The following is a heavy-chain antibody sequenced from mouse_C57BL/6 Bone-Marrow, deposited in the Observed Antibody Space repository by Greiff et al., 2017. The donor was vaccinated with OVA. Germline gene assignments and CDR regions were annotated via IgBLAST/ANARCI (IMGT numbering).Heavy chain of an antibody. CDR1: GFSLTSYA. V-gene: IGHV2-9-1*01. J-gene: IGHJ2*01. Sequence: VKLMESGPGLVAPSQSLSITCTVSGFSLTSYAISWVRQPPGKGLEWLGVIWTGGGTNYNSALKSRLSISKDNSKSQVFLKMNSLQTDDTARYYCARTYYYGSSYDFDYWGQGTTLTVSS. CDR2: IWTGGGT. CDR3: ARTYYYGSSYDFDY. D-gene: IGHD1-1*01.